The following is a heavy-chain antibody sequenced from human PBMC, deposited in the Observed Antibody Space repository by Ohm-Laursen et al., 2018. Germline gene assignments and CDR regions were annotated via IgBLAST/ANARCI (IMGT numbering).Heavy chain of an antibody. CDR3: ARDCSGGSCYGYLHD. Sequence: TLSLTCAVSGYSISNGYYWSWIRQHPGKGLQWIGYIYYSGSTYYNPSLKSRVTISIDTSKNHFSLKLNSATAADTAVYYCARDCSGGSCYGYLHDWGQGTLVTVSS. D-gene: IGHD2-15*01. CDR1: GYSISNGYY. J-gene: IGHJ1*01. V-gene: IGHV4-31*11. CDR2: IYYSGST.